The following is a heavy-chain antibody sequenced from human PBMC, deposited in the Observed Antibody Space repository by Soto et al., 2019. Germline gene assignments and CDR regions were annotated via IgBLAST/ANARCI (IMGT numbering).Heavy chain of an antibody. CDR2: ISWNSGSI. Sequence: GGSLRLSCAASGFTFDDYAMHWVRQAPGKGLEWVSGISWNSGSIGYADSVKGRFTISRDNAKNSLYLQMNSLRAEDTALYYCAKDDGVVPAAMFSWGQGTLVTVSS. D-gene: IGHD2-2*01. V-gene: IGHV3-9*01. CDR1: GFTFDDYA. CDR3: AKDDGVVPAAMFS. J-gene: IGHJ5*02.